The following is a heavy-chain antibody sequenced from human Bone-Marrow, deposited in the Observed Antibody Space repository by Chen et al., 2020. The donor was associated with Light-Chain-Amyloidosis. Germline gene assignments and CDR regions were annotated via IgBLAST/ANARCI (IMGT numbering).Heavy chain of an antibody. CDR1: GFSFSSYS. J-gene: IGHJ4*02. V-gene: IGHV3-48*01. CDR3: ARDDKWAFDY. CDR2: ISNNNI. Sequence: HLVESGGGLVQPGGSLRLSCAGSGFSFSSYSMNWVRQAPGKGLEWLSYISNNNIYYADSVKGRFTISRDNARNSLSLQMNSLRAEDSAVYYCARDDKWAFDYWGQGTLVTVSS. D-gene: IGHD1-26*01.